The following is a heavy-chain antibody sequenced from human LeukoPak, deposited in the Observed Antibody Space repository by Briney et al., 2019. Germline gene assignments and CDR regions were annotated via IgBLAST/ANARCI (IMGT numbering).Heavy chain of an antibody. V-gene: IGHV3-15*01. CDR3: TTDDAGFGELPTTLNWFDP. CDR2: IKSKKDGETT. Sequence: GGSLRLSCAASGFSFSNAWMNWVRQAPGKGLEWVGRIKSKKDGETTDYAAPVKGRFTISRDDSKNTLYLQMNSLKTEDTAVYYCTTDDAGFGELPTTLNWFDPWGQGTLVTVSS. D-gene: IGHD3-10*01. J-gene: IGHJ5*02. CDR1: GFSFSNAW.